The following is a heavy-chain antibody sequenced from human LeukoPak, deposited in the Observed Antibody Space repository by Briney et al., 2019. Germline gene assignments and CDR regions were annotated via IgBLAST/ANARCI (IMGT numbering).Heavy chain of an antibody. J-gene: IGHJ5*02. Sequence: GGSLRLSFAASVFTFSSYAMSWIRQAPGKGRDGVSAISGSGGSTYYADSVKGRFTISRDNSKNTLYLQMNSLRAEDTAVYYCAKDQDLSGWFDPWGQGTLVTVSS. V-gene: IGHV3-23*01. D-gene: IGHD3-16*02. CDR2: ISGSGGST. CDR3: AKDQDLSGWFDP. CDR1: VFTFSSYA.